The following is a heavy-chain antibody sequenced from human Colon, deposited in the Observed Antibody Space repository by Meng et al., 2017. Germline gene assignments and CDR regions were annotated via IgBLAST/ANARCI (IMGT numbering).Heavy chain of an antibody. D-gene: IGHD5-18*01. V-gene: IGHV3-30-3*01. CDR2: ISHDGTSK. J-gene: IGHJ4*02. CDR1: AFTFSSFA. CDR3: ARSYYSDGRGYFDN. Sequence: QGHLVESGGGVVQSGKSLRLACAVSAFTFSSFAMQWVRQTSGRGVEWVAVISHDGTSKFYAASVKGRFTISRDNSKNTLFLEMSSLRPEDTAVYYCARSYYSDGRGYFDNWGQGTLVTVSS.